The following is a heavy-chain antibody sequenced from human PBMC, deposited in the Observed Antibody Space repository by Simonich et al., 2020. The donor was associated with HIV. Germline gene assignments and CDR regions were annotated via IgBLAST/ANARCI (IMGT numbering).Heavy chain of an antibody. J-gene: IGHJ4*02. D-gene: IGHD3-3*01. V-gene: IGHV4-34*01. Sequence: QVQLQQWGAGLLKPSETLSLTGAVYGGSFSGFYWSWIRQPPGNGLDWIGESNHSGIINYKPSLISRATISVDKSKTQFSLKLSSVTAADTAIDYCARRDRELILYFDYWGQGNLVTVSS. CDR1: GGSFSGFY. CDR3: ARRDRELILYFDY. CDR2: SNHSGII.